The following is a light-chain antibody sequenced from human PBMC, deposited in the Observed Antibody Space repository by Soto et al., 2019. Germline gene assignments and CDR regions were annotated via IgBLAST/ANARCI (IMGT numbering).Light chain of an antibody. CDR2: AAS. J-gene: IGKJ1*01. V-gene: IGKV1-39*01. Sequence: DIQMTQSPSSLSASVGDRLSITCRASKSISSYLHWYQQKSGKAPKLLIYAASSLQSGVPSRFSGSGYGTDFSLTISSLPPEDVATYFCQQRYSTPRTFGQGTKVEI. CDR3: QQRYSTPRT. CDR1: KSISSY.